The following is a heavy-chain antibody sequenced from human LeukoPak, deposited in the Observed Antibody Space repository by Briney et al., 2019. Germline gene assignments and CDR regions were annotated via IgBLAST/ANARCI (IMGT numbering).Heavy chain of an antibody. Sequence: ASVKVSCKAPGYSFTGYYIHWVRQASGQGLEGMGWINPNSGGTKYAQKFQGRVTMTRDTSISTAYMELSRLTSDDTAVFYCARVLRDWYFDLWGRGTLVTVSS. J-gene: IGHJ2*01. CDR2: INPNSGGT. CDR3: ARVLRDWYFDL. V-gene: IGHV1-2*02. CDR1: GYSFTGYY.